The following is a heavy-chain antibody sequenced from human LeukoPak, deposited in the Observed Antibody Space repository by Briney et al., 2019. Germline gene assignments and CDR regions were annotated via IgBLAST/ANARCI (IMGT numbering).Heavy chain of an antibody. Sequence: SETLSLTCTVSGYSISSGYYWGWIRQPPGKGLEWIGSIYHSGSTYYNPSLKSRVTISVDTSKNQFSLKLSSVTAADTAVYYCAVTHSSGYWEVVGDAFDIWGQGTMVTVSS. CDR1: GYSISSGYY. CDR3: AVTHSSGYWEVVGDAFDI. CDR2: IYHSGST. V-gene: IGHV4-38-2*02. D-gene: IGHD3-22*01. J-gene: IGHJ3*02.